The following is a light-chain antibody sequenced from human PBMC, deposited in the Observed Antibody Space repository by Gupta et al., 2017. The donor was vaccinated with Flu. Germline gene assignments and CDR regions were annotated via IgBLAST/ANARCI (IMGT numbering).Light chain of an antibody. J-gene: IGLJ2*01. V-gene: IGLV1-51*02. CDR1: NSNIGKTF. Sequence: SNSNIGKTFVAWYQQVPGTAPKLLIYENDKRPSGIPDRFSGSKSGTSATLDITGLQTGDEADYYCGTWDTSLNGAVFGGGTKLTVL. CDR2: END. CDR3: GTWDTSLNGAV.